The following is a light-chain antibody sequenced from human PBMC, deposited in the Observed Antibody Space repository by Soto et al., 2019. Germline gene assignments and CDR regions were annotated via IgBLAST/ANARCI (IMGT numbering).Light chain of an antibody. CDR2: GAA. CDR3: QQSYSTPYT. J-gene: IGKJ2*01. V-gene: IGKV1-39*01. Sequence: DIQMTPSPYSLSASVGDRVAVTCRASQSISSYLNWYQQKPGKAPQLLIYGAASLQSGVPAWVSGSGSGTDFALTISSLQPEDFAAYYCQQSYSTPYTFGQGTKVDIK. CDR1: QSISSY.